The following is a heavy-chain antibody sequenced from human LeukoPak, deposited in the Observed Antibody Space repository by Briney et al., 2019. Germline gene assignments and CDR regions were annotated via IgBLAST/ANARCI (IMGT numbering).Heavy chain of an antibody. V-gene: IGHV4-59*01. Sequence: SETLSLTCTVSGGSISNYYWSWIRQPPGKGLEWIGYLYYSGSANYNPSLKSRVTISLDTSKNQFSLKLSSVTPADTAVYYCARIRNYGSGTYIPFVDYWGQGTLVTVSS. J-gene: IGHJ4*02. D-gene: IGHD3-10*01. CDR3: ARIRNYGSGTYIPFVDY. CDR2: LYYSGSA. CDR1: GGSISNYY.